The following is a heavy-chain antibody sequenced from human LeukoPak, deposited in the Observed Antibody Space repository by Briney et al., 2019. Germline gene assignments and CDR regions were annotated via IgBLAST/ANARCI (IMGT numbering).Heavy chain of an antibody. CDR2: IYSGGST. Sequence: GGSLRLSYAVSGFTLSNNYMSWVRQAPGKGLEWVSVIYSGGSTYYADSVKGRFTISRDNSKNTLYLQMNSLRDEDTAVYYCARGQYQVLSYYYKDVWGKGTTVTVSS. J-gene: IGHJ6*03. CDR1: GFTLSNNY. D-gene: IGHD2-2*01. V-gene: IGHV3-66*02. CDR3: ARGQYQVLSYYYKDV.